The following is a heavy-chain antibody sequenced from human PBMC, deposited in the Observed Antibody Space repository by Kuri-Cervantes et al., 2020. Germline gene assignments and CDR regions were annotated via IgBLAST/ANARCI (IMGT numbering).Heavy chain of an antibody. CDR3: ARGRYSYYDILTGGMDV. D-gene: IGHD3-9*01. J-gene: IGHJ6*02. Sequence: SETLSLTCTVSGGSISSSSYYWGWIRQPPGKGLEWIGSIYYSGSTYYKPSLKSRVTISVDTSKNQFSLKLSSVTAADTAVYYCARGRYSYYDILTGGMDVWGQGTTVTVSS. V-gene: IGHV4-39*01. CDR1: GGSISSSSYY. CDR2: IYYSGST.